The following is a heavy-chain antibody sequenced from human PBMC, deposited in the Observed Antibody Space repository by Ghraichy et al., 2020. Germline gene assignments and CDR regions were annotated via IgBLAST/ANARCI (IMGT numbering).Heavy chain of an antibody. V-gene: IGHV4-59*01. CDR3: ARLRAMTPTHNFYHSLDV. Sequence: ETLSLTCAISGDSLSGYYWSWIRQPPGKGLEWIGYIHYSGTTKYDPSFESRVTLSVDMAKNQFSLGLSSVTAADTATYYCARLRAMTPTHNFYHSLDVWGLGTTVTVSS. CDR2: IHYSGTT. CDR1: GDSLSGYY. J-gene: IGHJ6*02.